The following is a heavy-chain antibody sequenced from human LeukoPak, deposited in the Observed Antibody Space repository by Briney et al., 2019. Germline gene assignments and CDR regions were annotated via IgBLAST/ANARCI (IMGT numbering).Heavy chain of an antibody. Sequence: GGSLRLSCAASRFTFTRHAMSWVRQAPGKGLEWVSTTGLESVHTLCADSVQGRFTVSRDNSRNTLDLQMDNLIVDDTAIYYCVRGDDIGKHPTRAYYFDIWGQGTLVSVS. CDR1: RFTFTRHA. V-gene: IGHV3-23*01. J-gene: IGHJ4*02. D-gene: IGHD3-10*01. CDR3: VRGDDIGKHPTRAYYFDI. CDR2: TGLESVHT.